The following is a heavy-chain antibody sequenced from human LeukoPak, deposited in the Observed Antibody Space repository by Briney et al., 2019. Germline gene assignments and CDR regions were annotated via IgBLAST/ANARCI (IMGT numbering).Heavy chain of an antibody. J-gene: IGHJ4*02. CDR1: GFTFSSYA. V-gene: IGHV3-23*01. CDR3: ARDFDRTGDFHHFDY. Sequence: PGGSLRLSCAASGFTFSSYAMSWVRQAPGKGLEWVSAISGSGGSTYYVDSVKGRFTISRDNAKNSLYLQMNSLRAEDTAVYYCARDFDRTGDFHHFDYWGPGTLVTVSS. CDR2: ISGSGGST. D-gene: IGHD3-9*01.